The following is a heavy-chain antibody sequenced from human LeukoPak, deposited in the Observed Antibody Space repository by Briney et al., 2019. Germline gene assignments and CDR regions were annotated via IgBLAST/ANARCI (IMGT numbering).Heavy chain of an antibody. V-gene: IGHV3-7*01. D-gene: IGHD2-2*01. CDR2: IKQDGSEK. J-gene: IGHJ5*02. CDR3: ARDCSSTNCYRGGFDP. CDR1: GFTFGSYW. Sequence: GGSLRLSCAASGFTFGSYWMSWVRQAPGKGLEWVANIKQDGSEKYNVDSVKGRFTISRDNGKNSLYLQINSLRAEETAVYYCARDCSSTNCYRGGFDPWGQGTLVTVSS.